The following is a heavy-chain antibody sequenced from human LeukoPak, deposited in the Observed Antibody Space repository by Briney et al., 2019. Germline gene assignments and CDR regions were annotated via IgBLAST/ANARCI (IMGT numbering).Heavy chain of an antibody. V-gene: IGHV4-59*02. D-gene: IGHD6-19*01. CDR2: IYYTGST. Sequence: SETLSLTCTISGGSVSDYYWSWIRQSPGKGLEWIGYIYYTGSTTYNPSPKSRVTISADTSKNQFSLKLSSVTAADTAVYYCAKVIQGAVAFHYWGQGTLVTVSS. CDR3: AKVIQGAVAFHY. CDR1: GGSVSDYY. J-gene: IGHJ4*02.